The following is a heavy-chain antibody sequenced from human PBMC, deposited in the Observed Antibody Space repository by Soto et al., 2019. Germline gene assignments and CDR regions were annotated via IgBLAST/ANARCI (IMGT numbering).Heavy chain of an antibody. D-gene: IGHD3-9*01. J-gene: IGHJ3*01. CDR2: ISHSGTS. CDR3: ARVVLSISRGAFDA. CDR1: GGSISSSHW. Sequence: QVQLQESGPGLVKPSGTLSLTCAVSGGSISSSHWWTWVRQSPGKGLEYIGEISHSGTSNSNPSLKSPVTLSVDRSKNHFSRTLTSMTPAAPAVSHWARVVLSISRGAFDAWGQGTTGGVSS. V-gene: IGHV4-4*02.